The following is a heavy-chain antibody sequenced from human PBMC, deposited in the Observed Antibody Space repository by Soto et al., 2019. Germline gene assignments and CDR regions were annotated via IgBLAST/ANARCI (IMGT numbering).Heavy chain of an antibody. CDR3: ARDTVLTGMFDF. CDR1: GGSIGSYH. J-gene: IGHJ4*02. CDR2: VYYTGTT. V-gene: IGHV4-59*01. Sequence: LSLTCTVSGGSIGSYHWSWVRQPPGKGLEWIASVYYTGTTNYNPSLGSRVTISIDAPGNRFSMEITSVTAADTAIYYCARDTVLTGMFDFWGQGTLVTVSS. D-gene: IGHD4-17*01.